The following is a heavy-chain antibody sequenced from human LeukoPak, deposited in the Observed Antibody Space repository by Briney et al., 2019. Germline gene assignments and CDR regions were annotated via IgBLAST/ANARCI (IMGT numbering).Heavy chain of an antibody. CDR2: IKQDGGEK. CDR1: GFTFSDYW. V-gene: IGHV3-7*02. CDR3: AIQYRDY. J-gene: IGHJ4*02. D-gene: IGHD2-2*02. Sequence: GGSLRLSCVASGFTFSDYWMTWFRQAPGKGLEWVANIKQDGGEKYYVDSVKGRFTISRDNARNSLYLQMNSLRVEDTAVYYCAIQYRDYWGQGTLVTVSS.